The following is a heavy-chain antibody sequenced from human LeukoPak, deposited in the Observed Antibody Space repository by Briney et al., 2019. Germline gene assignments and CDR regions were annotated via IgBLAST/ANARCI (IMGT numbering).Heavy chain of an antibody. Sequence: PSDTLSLTCIISDDSISSSTYYWSWIRQPAGKGLEWIGRIYTSGSTNYNPSLKSRVTISVDTSKNQFSLKLSSVTAADTAVYYCARDSGSTSDVWGKGTTVTVSS. CDR2: IYTSGST. J-gene: IGHJ6*04. D-gene: IGHD2-2*01. CDR3: ARDSGSTSDV. V-gene: IGHV4-61*02. CDR1: DDSISSSTYY.